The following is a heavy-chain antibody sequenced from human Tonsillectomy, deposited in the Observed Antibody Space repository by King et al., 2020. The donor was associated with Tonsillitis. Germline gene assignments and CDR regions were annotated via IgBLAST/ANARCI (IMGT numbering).Heavy chain of an antibody. CDR2: ISPGDSNT. CDR3: ARGLAHLQMRV. V-gene: IGHV5-51*03. Sequence: VQLVESGAEVKKPGESLKISCKASGYSFTTYWIGWVRQMPGKGLEWMGIISPGDSNTRYSPSFQGQVTISADTSIATAYLQWSSLKASDTAMYYCARGLAHLQMRVGGKGTPGAVSS. CDR1: GYSFTTYW. J-gene: IGHJ6*03.